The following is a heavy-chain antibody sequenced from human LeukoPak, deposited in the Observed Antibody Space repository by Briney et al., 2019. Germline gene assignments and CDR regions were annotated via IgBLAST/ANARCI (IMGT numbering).Heavy chain of an antibody. V-gene: IGHV1-69*13. D-gene: IGHD2-2*01. J-gene: IGHJ5*02. Sequence: SSVKVSCKASVGTFISYAISWVRQAPGQGLEWMGGIIPIFDTANYAQKFQGRGTMTADESTRTAYMELSSLRSEDTAVYYCARDYNVVVPAAKGSWFDPWGQGTLVTVSS. CDR1: VGTFISYA. CDR2: IIPIFDTA. CDR3: ARDYNVVVPAAKGSWFDP.